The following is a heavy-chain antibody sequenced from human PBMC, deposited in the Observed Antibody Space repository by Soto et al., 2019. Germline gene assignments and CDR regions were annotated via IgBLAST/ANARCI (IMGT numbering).Heavy chain of an antibody. D-gene: IGHD2-2*01. Sequence: GASVKVSCKASGGAFSSYAISWVRQAPGQGLEWMGGIIPIFGTANYAQKFQGRVTITADESTSTAYMELSSLRSEDTAVYYCARESADIVVVPAVNNWSDPWGQGTLVTVSS. CDR3: ARESADIVVVPAVNNWSDP. CDR2: IIPIFGTA. V-gene: IGHV1-69*13. CDR1: GGAFSSYA. J-gene: IGHJ5*02.